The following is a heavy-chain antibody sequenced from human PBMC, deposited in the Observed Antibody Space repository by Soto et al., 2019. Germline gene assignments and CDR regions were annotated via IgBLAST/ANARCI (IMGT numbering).Heavy chain of an antibody. V-gene: IGHV4-38-2*02. D-gene: IGHD1-26*01. CDR2: IYHSGST. CDR1: GYSISSGYY. CDR3: ARDRGSIVGATTHYYFDY. J-gene: IGHJ4*02. Sequence: PSETLSLTCAVSGYSISSGYYWGWIRQPPGKGLEWIGSIYHSGSTYYNPSLKSRVTISVYTSKNQFSLKLSSVTAADTAVYYCARDRGSIVGATTHYYFDYWGQGTLVTVSS.